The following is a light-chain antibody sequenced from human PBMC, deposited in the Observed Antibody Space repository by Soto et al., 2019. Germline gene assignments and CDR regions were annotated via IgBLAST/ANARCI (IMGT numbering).Light chain of an antibody. CDR2: DAS. CDR1: QSINSY. Sequence: EIVLTQFPGTLSLSPGERATLSCRASQSINSYLAWYQQKPGQAPRLFIYDASNRATGIPARFSGSGSGTDFTLTISSLEPEDFAVYYCQQRNEWPLTFGQGTRLEIK. J-gene: IGKJ5*01. V-gene: IGKV3-11*01. CDR3: QQRNEWPLT.